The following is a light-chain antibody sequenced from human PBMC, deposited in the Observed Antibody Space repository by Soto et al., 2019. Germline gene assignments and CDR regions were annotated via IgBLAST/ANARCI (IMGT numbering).Light chain of an antibody. V-gene: IGLV1-40*01. Sequence: QSVLTQPPSVSGAPGQRVIISCTGSSSNIGADYAVHWYQHLPGTAPKLLITDDSIRPSGVPDRFSASTPGTSAFLAITGLQAEDEADYYCQSYDTSLRGSVFGGGTKLTVL. CDR2: DDS. J-gene: IGLJ3*02. CDR1: SSNIGADYA. CDR3: QSYDTSLRGSV.